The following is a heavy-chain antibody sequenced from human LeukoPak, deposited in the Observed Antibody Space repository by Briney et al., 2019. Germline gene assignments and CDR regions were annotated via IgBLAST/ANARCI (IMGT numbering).Heavy chain of an antibody. CDR1: GFTFATYA. Sequence: GGYLRLSCATSGFTFATYAMNWVRQAPGKGLEWVSGFSGSGGNTSYADSVKGRFTISRDSSKNTLYLQMDSLRADDTAVYYCAKDRCSRTNCYLFDFWGQGTLVTVSS. CDR3: AKDRCSRTNCYLFDF. D-gene: IGHD2-2*01. V-gene: IGHV3-23*01. J-gene: IGHJ4*02. CDR2: FSGSGGNT.